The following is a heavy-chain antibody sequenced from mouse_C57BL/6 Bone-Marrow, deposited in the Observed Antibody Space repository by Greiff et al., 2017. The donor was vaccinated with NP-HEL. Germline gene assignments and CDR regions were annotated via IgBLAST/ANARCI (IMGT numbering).Heavy chain of an antibody. CDR1: GFSLTSYG. CDR3: ASGYGSSWFAY. CDR2: IWGVGST. Sequence: VQLQESGPGLVAPSQSLSITCTVSGFSLTSYGVDWVRQSPGKGLEWLGVIWGVGSTNYNSALKSRLSISKDNSKSQVFLKMNSLQTDDTAMYYCASGYGSSWFAYWGQGTLVTVSA. D-gene: IGHD1-1*01. J-gene: IGHJ3*01. V-gene: IGHV2-6*01.